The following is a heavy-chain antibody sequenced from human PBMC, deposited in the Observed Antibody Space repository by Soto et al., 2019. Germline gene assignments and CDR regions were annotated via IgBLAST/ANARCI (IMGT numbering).Heavy chain of an antibody. J-gene: IGHJ6*01. D-gene: IGHD3-16*02. V-gene: IGHV4-59*12. CDR3: AREPTIYYFVWGSSRYYGMDV. CDR2: IYYTGST. Sequence: PSETLSLTCTVSGGSISSYYWSWIRQPPGKGLEWIGYIYYTGSTNYNPSLKSRVTISVDTSKNQFSLKLSSVTAADTAVYYCAREPTIYYFVWGSSRYYGMDVWGQGTTVTVSS. CDR1: GGSISSYY.